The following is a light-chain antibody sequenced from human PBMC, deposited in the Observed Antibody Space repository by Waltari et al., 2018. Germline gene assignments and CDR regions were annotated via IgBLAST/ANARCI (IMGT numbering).Light chain of an antibody. V-gene: IGKV1-39*01. CDR3: QQSYSVPFT. CDR1: QNIMTY. J-gene: IGKJ3*01. CDR2: SAS. Sequence: DIRMTQTPSPLSASLGDRVNVTCRTSQNIMTYLNWYQHKPGSAPKLLVYSASKLQGGVPSRFSGSGSGTDFTLTISSLQPADFATYYCQQSYSVPFTFGPGTKVDLK.